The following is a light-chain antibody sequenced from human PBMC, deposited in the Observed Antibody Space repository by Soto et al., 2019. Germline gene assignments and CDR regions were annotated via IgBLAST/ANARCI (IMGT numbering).Light chain of an antibody. J-gene: IGKJ4*01. CDR2: DAS. Sequence: EIVLTQSPATLSLSPGERATLSCRASQSLNSYLAWFQQRPGQAPRLLIYDASNRATGIAARFSGSGSGTDFTLTISSLEPEDFAVYYCQQRRNWPLTFGGGTKVEIK. CDR3: QQRRNWPLT. CDR1: QSLNSY. V-gene: IGKV3-11*01.